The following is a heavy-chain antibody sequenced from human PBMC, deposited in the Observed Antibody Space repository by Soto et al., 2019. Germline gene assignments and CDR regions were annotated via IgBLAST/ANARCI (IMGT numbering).Heavy chain of an antibody. D-gene: IGHD2-2*01. V-gene: IGHV4-31*03. J-gene: IGHJ5*02. Sequence: QVQLQESGPRLVKPSQTLSLTCTVSGGSINTGGYYWGWIRQLPGEGLEWIGHVFYTGTALYNPSLKSRSAISIDTSANPFFLQMSSVTAADTAIYYCARRLDATVDTFFNGFDPWGQGIRVIVSS. CDR3: ARRLDATVDTFFNGFDP. CDR1: GGSINTGGYY. CDR2: VFYTGTA.